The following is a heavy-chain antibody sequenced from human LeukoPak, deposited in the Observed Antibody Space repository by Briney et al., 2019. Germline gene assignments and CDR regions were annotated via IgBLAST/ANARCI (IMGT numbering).Heavy chain of an antibody. V-gene: IGHV1-69*13. CDR1: GGTFSSYA. CDR3: ARDPLYDSSGS. D-gene: IGHD3-22*01. Sequence: ASVKVSCKASGGTFSSYAISWVGQAPGQGLEWMGGIIPIFGTANYAQKFQGRVTITADESTSTAYMELSSLRSEDTAVYYCARDPLYDSSGSWGQGTLVTVSS. CDR2: IIPIFGTA. J-gene: IGHJ5*02.